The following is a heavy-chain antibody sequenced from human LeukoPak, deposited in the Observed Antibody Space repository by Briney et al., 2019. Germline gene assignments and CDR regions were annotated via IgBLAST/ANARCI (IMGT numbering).Heavy chain of an antibody. D-gene: IGHD6-6*01. Sequence: GGSLRLSCAASGLTFSSYGMHWVRQAPGKGLEWVSSISSSSSYIYYADSVKGRFTIPRDNAKNSLYLQMNSLRAEDTAVYYCARSYSSSSHPYYYYMDVWGKGTTVTVSS. CDR3: ARSYSSSSHPYYYYMDV. J-gene: IGHJ6*03. V-gene: IGHV3-21*01. CDR1: GLTFSSYG. CDR2: ISSSSSYI.